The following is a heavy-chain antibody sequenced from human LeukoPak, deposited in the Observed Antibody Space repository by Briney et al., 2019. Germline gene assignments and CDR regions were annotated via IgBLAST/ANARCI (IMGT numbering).Heavy chain of an antibody. V-gene: IGHV1-2*02. J-gene: IGHJ6*02. Sequence: SVNLTRLGPRYTYTVDGLNWVRLAPGQGLEWMGWINPNSGDTNYGQKFQGRVTMTRDTSISTAYMELSRLRSDDTAVYYCLRYYDLYDWGQGTTVTVSS. CDR1: RYTYTVDG. CDR2: INPNSGDT. CDR3: LRYYDLYD.